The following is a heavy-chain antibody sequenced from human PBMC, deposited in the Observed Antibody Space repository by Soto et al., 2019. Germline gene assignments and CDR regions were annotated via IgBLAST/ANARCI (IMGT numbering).Heavy chain of an antibody. CDR2: IYHSGST. CDR3: XXXXXXNND. D-gene: IGHD1-1*01. J-gene: IGHJ4*02. CDR1: GGSISSGGYS. Sequence: QVQLQESGSGLVKPSQTLSLTCAVSGGSISSGGYSWXWXXQPPGKGLEWIGYIYHSGSTYYNPSXXXXXXXXXXXXXXXXXXXXXXXXXXXXXXXXXXXXXXXNNDWGQGTLVTVSS. V-gene: IGHV4-30-2*01.